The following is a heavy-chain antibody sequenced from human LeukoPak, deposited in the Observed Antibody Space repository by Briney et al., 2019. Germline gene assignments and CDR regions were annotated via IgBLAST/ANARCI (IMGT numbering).Heavy chain of an antibody. CDR3: ARDQRYCSSSSCPWEPFDY. Sequence: GGSLRLSCAASGFTVGTNYMSWVRQAPGKGPEWISIIYRGGDTYYADSVKGRFTISRDNSKNTLYLQMDRLRAEDTAVYYCARDQRYCSSSSCPWEPFDYWGQGTLVTVSS. J-gene: IGHJ4*02. CDR1: GFTVGTNY. D-gene: IGHD2-2*01. V-gene: IGHV3-66*01. CDR2: IYRGGDT.